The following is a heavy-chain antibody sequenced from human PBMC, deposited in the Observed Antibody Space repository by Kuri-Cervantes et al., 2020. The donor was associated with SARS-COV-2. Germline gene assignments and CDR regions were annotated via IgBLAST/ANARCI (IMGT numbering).Heavy chain of an antibody. CDR3: ARLLDTAMAPFDY. CDR2: IYYSGTT. D-gene: IGHD5-18*01. Sequence: GSLRLSCTVSGGSISSYYWSWIRQPPGKGLEWIGYIYYSGTTRYNPSLKSRVTISVDTSENQFSLNLSSVTAADAAVYYCARLLDTAMAPFDYWGQGTLVTVSS. J-gene: IGHJ4*02. CDR1: GGSISSYY. V-gene: IGHV4-59*01.